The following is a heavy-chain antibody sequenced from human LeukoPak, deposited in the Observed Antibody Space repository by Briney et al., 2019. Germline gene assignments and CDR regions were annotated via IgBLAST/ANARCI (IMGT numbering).Heavy chain of an antibody. V-gene: IGHV4-59*01. CDR3: ARAPMTTVPYFDY. J-gene: IGHJ4*02. CDR1: GGSISGYY. CDR2: VYYSGST. D-gene: IGHD4-17*01. Sequence: SETLSLTCTVSGGSISGYYGSWVRQPPGKGLEWIGHVYYSGSTNYNPSLKSRITISVDRSKNQFSLKLSSVTAAATAVYYCARAPMTTVPYFDYWGQGALVTVSS.